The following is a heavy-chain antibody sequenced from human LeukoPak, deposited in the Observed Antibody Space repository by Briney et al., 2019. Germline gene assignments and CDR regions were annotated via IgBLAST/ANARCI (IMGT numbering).Heavy chain of an antibody. CDR2: IYYSGSI. CDR3: ASSYRSSWKTNSYYFAMDV. J-gene: IGHJ6*02. V-gene: IGHV4-59*01. CDR1: GGSISSYY. D-gene: IGHD6-13*01. Sequence: PSETLSLTCTVSGGSISSYYWSWILQPPGKGLEWIGYIYYSGSINYNPSLKSRVTLSVDTSKSQFSLRLSSVTAADTAVYYCASSYRSSWKTNSYYFAMDVWGQGTTVTVSS.